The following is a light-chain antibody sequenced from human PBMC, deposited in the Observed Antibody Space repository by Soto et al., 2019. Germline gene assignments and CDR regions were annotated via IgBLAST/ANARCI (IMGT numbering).Light chain of an antibody. Sequence: QSVLTQPPSVSGAPGQRVTISCTGSSSHIGAGYDVHWYQQLPGTAPKLLIYGNSNRPSGVPDRLSGSKSGTSASLAITGLQAEDEADYCGQSYDSSLSGRVVFGGGTKLTVL. CDR2: GNS. CDR3: QSYDSSLSGRVV. CDR1: SSHIGAGYD. V-gene: IGLV1-40*01. J-gene: IGLJ2*01.